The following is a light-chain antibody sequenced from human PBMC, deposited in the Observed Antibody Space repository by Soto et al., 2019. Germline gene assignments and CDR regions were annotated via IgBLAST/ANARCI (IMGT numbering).Light chain of an antibody. V-gene: IGKV3-20*01. J-gene: IGKJ1*01. Sequence: ETVLTQSPGTLSLSPGERATLSCRASQDIRSNYLAWYRQTPGQAPRLLIYGASKRASGIADRFSGSGSGTDFTLIISRLEPEDFALYYCQQYDSSPWTFGQGTNVQIK. CDR1: QDIRSNY. CDR3: QQYDSSPWT. CDR2: GAS.